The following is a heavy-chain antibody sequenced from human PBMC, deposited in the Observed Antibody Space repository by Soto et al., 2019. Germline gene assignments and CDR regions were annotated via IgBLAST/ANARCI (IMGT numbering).Heavy chain of an antibody. Sequence: GGSLRLSCAASGFTFSSYAMSWVRQAPGKGQEWVSAISGSGGSTYYADSVKGRFTIYRDNSKNTLYLQMNSLRAEDTAVYYCAKEGYSGYDTNPFDYWGQGTLVTVSS. CDR1: GFTFSSYA. CDR3: AKEGYSGYDTNPFDY. J-gene: IGHJ4*02. D-gene: IGHD5-12*01. V-gene: IGHV3-23*01. CDR2: ISGSGGST.